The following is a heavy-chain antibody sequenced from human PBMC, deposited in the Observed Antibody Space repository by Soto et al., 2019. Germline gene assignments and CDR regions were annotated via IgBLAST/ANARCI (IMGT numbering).Heavy chain of an antibody. CDR1: GGSISSGGYY. D-gene: IGHD3-16*02. Sequence: TLSLTCTVSGGSISSGGYYWSWIRQHPGKGLEWIGYIYYSGSTYYNPSLKSRVTISVDTSKNQFSLKLSSVTAADTAVYYCARSRYDYIWGSYRPYYFDYWGQGTLVTVSS. J-gene: IGHJ4*02. CDR2: IYYSGST. CDR3: ARSRYDYIWGSYRPYYFDY. V-gene: IGHV4-31*03.